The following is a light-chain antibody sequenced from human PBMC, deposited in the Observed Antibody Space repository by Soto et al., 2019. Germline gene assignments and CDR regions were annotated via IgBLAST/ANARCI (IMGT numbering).Light chain of an antibody. Sequence: QSVLTKPPSVSGAPGQRVTISCTGSSSNIGAGYDVHWYQQLPGTAPKLLIYGNNNRPSGVLDRFSGSKSGTSASLAITGLQAEDEADYYCQSYDSSLSGSVFGGGTKLTVL. CDR1: SSNIGAGYD. J-gene: IGLJ2*01. CDR2: GNN. V-gene: IGLV1-40*01. CDR3: QSYDSSLSGSV.